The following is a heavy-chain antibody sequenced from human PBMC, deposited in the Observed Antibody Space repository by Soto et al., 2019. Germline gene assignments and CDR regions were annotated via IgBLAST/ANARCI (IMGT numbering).Heavy chain of an antibody. D-gene: IGHD5-12*01. V-gene: IGHV4-39*01. Sequence: SETLSPTCAVSGGSISSGGYSWSWIRQPPGKGLEWIGTIYYSGTSYHNPSLKSRVTISVDTSKNQFSLTLTSVTAADTAVYYCASRVEGLYSGNDRYYFDYWGQGTLVTVSS. CDR2: IYYSGTS. CDR1: GGSISSGGYS. J-gene: IGHJ4*02. CDR3: ASRVEGLYSGNDRYYFDY.